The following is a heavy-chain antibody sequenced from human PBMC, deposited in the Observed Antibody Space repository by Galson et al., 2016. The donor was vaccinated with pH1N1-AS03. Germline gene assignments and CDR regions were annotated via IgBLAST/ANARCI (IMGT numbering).Heavy chain of an antibody. CDR3: ARGWLENTFDI. D-gene: IGHD5-24*01. Sequence: LRLSCATSGFTFSTYSMDWVRQAPGRGLEWVSFIGSGGIPIYYADSVKGRFTISRDNARNSVYLQMNSLRDEDTAVYYCARGWLENTFDIWGQGTMVTVSS. CDR2: IGSGGIPI. V-gene: IGHV3-48*02. J-gene: IGHJ3*02. CDR1: GFTFSTYS.